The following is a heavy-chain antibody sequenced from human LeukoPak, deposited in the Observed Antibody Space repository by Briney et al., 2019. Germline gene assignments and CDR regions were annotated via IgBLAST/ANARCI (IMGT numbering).Heavy chain of an antibody. CDR2: ISYDGSNK. CDR1: GFTFSSYA. Sequence: GGSLRLSCAVSGFTFSSYAMHWVRQAPGKGLEWVAVISYDGSNKYYADSVKGRLTISRDNSKNTLYLQMNSLRPEDTAVYYCARGVVTPGSYFQHWGQGTLVTVSS. CDR3: ARGVVTPGSYFQH. D-gene: IGHD4-23*01. V-gene: IGHV3-30-3*01. J-gene: IGHJ1*01.